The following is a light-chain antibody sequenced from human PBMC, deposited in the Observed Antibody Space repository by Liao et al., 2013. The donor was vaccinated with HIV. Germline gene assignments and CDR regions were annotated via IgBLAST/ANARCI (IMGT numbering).Light chain of an antibody. J-gene: IGLJ1*01. V-gene: IGLV3-1*01. CDR2: QDT. Sequence: SYELTQPPSVSVSPGQTASISCSGDKLGDKYACWYQQKPGQSPVLVIYQDTKRPSGIPERFSGSKSGNTATLTISRVEPGDEADYYCQLWDSSSDHPYVFGTGTQVTVL. CDR3: QLWDSSSDHPYV. CDR1: KLGDKY.